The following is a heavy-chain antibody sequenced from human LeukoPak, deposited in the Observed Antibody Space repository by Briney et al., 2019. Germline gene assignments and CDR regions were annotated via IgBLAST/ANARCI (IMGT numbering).Heavy chain of an antibody. CDR1: GFTFSSYA. CDR3: ASRAVVDTAMVGVRGYYMDV. Sequence: QPGGSLRLSCAASGFTFSSYAMSWVRQAPGKGLEWVSAISGSGGSTYYADSVKGRFTISRDNAKNTLYLQMNSLRAEDTAVYYCASRAVVDTAMVGVRGYYMDVWGKGTTVTISS. J-gene: IGHJ6*03. CDR2: ISGSGGST. V-gene: IGHV3-23*01. D-gene: IGHD5-18*01.